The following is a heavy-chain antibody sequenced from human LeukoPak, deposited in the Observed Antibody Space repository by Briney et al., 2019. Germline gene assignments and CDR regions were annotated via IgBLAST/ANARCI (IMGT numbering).Heavy chain of an antibody. CDR1: GGSVSDYY. D-gene: IGHD2-15*01. Sequence: TSETLSLTCTISGGSVSDYYWSWIRQSPGKGLEWIGYIYYTGSTTYNPSLKSRVTMSADTSKNQFSLNLNSVTAADTAVYYCARTTEGYCRGRSCYSYYYYMDVWGKGTTVTVSS. V-gene: IGHV4-59*02. J-gene: IGHJ6*03. CDR2: IYYTGST. CDR3: ARTTEGYCRGRSCYSYYYYMDV.